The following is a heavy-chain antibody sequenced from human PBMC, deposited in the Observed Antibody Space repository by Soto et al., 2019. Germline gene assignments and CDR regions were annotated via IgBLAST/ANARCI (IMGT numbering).Heavy chain of an antibody. CDR3: ARPHGGGASHAYGDYEGYYFDY. CDR2: IWYDGSNK. V-gene: IGHV3-33*01. Sequence: QVQLVESGGGVVQPGRSLRLSCAASGFTFSSYGMHWVRQAPGKGLEWVAVIWYDGSNKYYADSVKGRFTISRDHSKNAPYLQMNILRGVDTAVYYCARPHGGGASHAYGDYEGYYFDYWGQGTLVTVSS. CDR1: GFTFSSYG. J-gene: IGHJ4*02. D-gene: IGHD4-17*01.